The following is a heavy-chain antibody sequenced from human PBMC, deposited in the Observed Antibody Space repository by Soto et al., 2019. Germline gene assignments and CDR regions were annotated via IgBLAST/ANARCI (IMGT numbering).Heavy chain of an antibody. J-gene: IGHJ4*02. CDR2: IHHSGST. V-gene: IGHV4-4*02. CDR1: SASISSEQR. D-gene: IGHD6-19*01. CDR3: ARSFGWYAIDQ. Sequence: QMQLQESGPRLVKPSETLSLTCAVSSASISSEQRWSWVRQPAGKGLEWIGEIHHSGSTNNNPSLKSRVTMSVDKSKNQFSLNLRSVTAANTAVYYCARSFGWYAIDQWGQGTLVTVSS.